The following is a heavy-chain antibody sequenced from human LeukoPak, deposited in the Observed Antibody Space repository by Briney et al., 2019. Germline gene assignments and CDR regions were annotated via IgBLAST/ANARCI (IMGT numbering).Heavy chain of an antibody. D-gene: IGHD6-19*01. Sequence: GGSLRLSCAASGFTFSSYSINWVRQAPGKGLEWVSSISSSSSYIYYADSVRRRFTIARDNAKNSLYLQMNRLRAEDTAVYYCARESGSASFDYWGQGTLVTVSS. CDR1: GFTFSSYS. CDR2: ISSSSSYI. V-gene: IGHV3-21*01. CDR3: ARESGSASFDY. J-gene: IGHJ4*02.